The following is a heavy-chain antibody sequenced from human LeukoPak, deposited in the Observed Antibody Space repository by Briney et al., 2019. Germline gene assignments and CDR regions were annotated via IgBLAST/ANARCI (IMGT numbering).Heavy chain of an antibody. V-gene: IGHV3-21*01. Sequence: PGGSLRLSCAASGFTFSSYSMNWVRQASGKGLEWVSSISSSGSYIYYADSVKGRFTISRDNSKNTLYLQMNSLRAEDTAVYYCAKEPLVSKGADYWGQGTLVTVSS. CDR3: AKEPLVSKGADY. J-gene: IGHJ4*02. CDR2: ISSSGSYI. CDR1: GFTFSSYS. D-gene: IGHD4-11*01.